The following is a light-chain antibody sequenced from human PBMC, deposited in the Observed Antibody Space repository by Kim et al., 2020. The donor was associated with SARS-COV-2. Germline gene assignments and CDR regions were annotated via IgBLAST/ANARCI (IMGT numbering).Light chain of an antibody. CDR1: QSISSW. CDR2: AAS. Sequence: DIQMTQSPSTLSASVGDRVTLTCRASQSISSWLAWYQLKPGKAPNLLIYAASSLKSGVPSRFSGSGSGTEFTLTISSLQPDDVATYYCQQYNSPTWTFGQGTKVDI. V-gene: IGKV1-5*03. J-gene: IGKJ1*01. CDR3: QQYNSPTWT.